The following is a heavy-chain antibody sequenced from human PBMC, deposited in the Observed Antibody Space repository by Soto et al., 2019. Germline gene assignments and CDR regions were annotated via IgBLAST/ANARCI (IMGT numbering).Heavy chain of an antibody. D-gene: IGHD1-26*01. V-gene: IGHV3-23*01. CDR1: GFTFSSYA. J-gene: IGHJ4*02. CDR3: AKWDKNRDLYFDY. CDR2: ISGSGGST. Sequence: PVGSLRLSCAASGFTFSSYAMSWVRQAPGKGLEWVSAISGSGGSTYYADSVKGRFTISRDNSKNTLYLQMNSLRAEDTAVYYCAKWDKNRDLYFDYWGQGTLVTVSS.